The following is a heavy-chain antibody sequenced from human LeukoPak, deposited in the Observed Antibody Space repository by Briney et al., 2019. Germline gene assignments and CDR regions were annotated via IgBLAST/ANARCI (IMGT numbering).Heavy chain of an antibody. CDR1: GGSFSGYY. D-gene: IGHD5-18*01. V-gene: IGHV4-34*01. J-gene: IGHJ4*02. CDR3: ARHSGTAMVTFDY. CDR2: INHSGST. Sequence: SETLSLTCAVYGGSFSGYYWSWIRQPPGKGLEWIGEINHSGSTNYNPSLKSRVTISVDTSKNQFSLKLSSVTAADTAVYYCARHSGTAMVTFDYWGQGTLVTVSS.